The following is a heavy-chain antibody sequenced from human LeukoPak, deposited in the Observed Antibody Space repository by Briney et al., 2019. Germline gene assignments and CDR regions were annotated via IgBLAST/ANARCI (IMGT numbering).Heavy chain of an antibody. Sequence: SETLSLTCTVSGGSISSYYLSWIRQPPGKGLEWIGDIYYSGGTNYNPSLKNRVTISVDTAKNQFSLKLSSVTAADTAVYYCARVVRGGSSWYEIVDYWGQGTLVTVSS. CDR1: GGSISSYY. V-gene: IGHV4-59*01. CDR3: ARVVRGGSSWYEIVDY. D-gene: IGHD6-13*01. CDR2: IYYSGGT. J-gene: IGHJ4*02.